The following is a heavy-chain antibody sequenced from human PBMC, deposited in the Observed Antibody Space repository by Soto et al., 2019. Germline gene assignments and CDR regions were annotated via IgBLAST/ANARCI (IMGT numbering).Heavy chain of an antibody. D-gene: IGHD3-3*01. Sequence: TLSLTCTVSGGSISSYYWSWIRQPSGKGLEWIGYIYYSGSTNYNPSLKSRVTISVDTSKNQFSLKLSSVTAADTAVYYCARGARFLEWLNENYFEYWGQGTLVTPAS. CDR2: IYYSGST. CDR3: ARGARFLEWLNENYFEY. CDR1: GGSISSYY. V-gene: IGHV4-59*01. J-gene: IGHJ4*02.